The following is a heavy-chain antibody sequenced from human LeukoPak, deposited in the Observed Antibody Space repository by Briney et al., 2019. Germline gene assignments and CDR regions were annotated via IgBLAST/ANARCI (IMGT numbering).Heavy chain of an antibody. CDR1: GGTFSSYA. CDR2: IIPILGIA. CDR3: AREYYYDSSGYSP. Sequence: SVKVSCKASGGTFSSYAISWVRQAPGQGLEWMRRIIPILGIANYAQKFQGRVTITADKSTSTAYMELSSLRSEDTAVYYCAREYYYDSSGYSPWGQGTLVTVSS. V-gene: IGHV1-69*04. D-gene: IGHD3-22*01. J-gene: IGHJ5*02.